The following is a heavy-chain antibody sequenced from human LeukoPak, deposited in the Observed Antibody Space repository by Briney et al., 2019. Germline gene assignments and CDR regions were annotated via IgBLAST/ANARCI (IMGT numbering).Heavy chain of an antibody. J-gene: IGHJ5*02. CDR1: GGSIRSYY. CDR3: ARSGGYYNWFDP. D-gene: IGHD3-3*01. CDR2: SYYSGST. Sequence: TSETLSLTCTVSGGSIRSYYWSWIRQPPGKGLEWIGYSYYSGSTYYNPSLKSRVTISVDTSKNQFSLKLNSVTAADTAVYYCARSGGYYNWFDPWGQGTLVTVSS. V-gene: IGHV4-59*08.